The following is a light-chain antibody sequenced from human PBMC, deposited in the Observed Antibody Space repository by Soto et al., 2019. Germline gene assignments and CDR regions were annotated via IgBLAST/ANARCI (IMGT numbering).Light chain of an antibody. CDR1: QSVLYSSNKENY. V-gene: IGKV4-1*01. J-gene: IGKJ1*01. Sequence: DIVMTQSPASLAVSLGERATINCRSSQSVLYSSNKENYLAWYQQRPGQPPKLLIYWASTRESGVPDRFSGSGSGTDFTLTISSLQAEDVAVYYCQQYYSIPPTFGQGTKVEIK. CDR3: QQYYSIPPT. CDR2: WAS.